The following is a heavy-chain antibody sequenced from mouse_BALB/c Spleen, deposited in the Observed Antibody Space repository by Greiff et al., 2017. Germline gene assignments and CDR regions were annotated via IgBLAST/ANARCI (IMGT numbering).Heavy chain of an antibody. CDR1: GYSITSDYA. J-gene: IGHJ3*01. Sequence: EVKLMESGPGLVKPSQSLSLTCTVTGYSITSDYAWNWIRQFPGNKLEWMGYISYSGSTSYNPSLKRRISITRDTSKNQFFLQLNSVTTEDTATYYCARGYYGSFADWGQGTLVTVSA. D-gene: IGHD1-2*01. V-gene: IGHV3-2*02. CDR3: ARGYYGSFAD. CDR2: ISYSGST.